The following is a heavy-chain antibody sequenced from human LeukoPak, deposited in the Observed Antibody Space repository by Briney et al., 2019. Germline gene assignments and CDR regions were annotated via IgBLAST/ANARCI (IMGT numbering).Heavy chain of an antibody. CDR1: GFTFSDYY. J-gene: IGHJ2*01. CDR2: ISESDNSI. CDR3: ARVRGYSGSGTFWYSDL. V-gene: IGHV3-11*01. Sequence: GGSLRLSCAASGFTFSDYYMSWIRQAPGKGLEWLSYISESDNSIYYADSVKGRFTISRDNAKNSLSLQMNSLRVEDMAIYYCARVRGYSGSGTFWYSDLWGRGTLVTVSS. D-gene: IGHD3-10*01.